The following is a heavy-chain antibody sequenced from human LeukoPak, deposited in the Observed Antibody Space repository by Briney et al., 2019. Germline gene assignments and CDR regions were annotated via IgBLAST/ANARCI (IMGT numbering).Heavy chain of an antibody. CDR2: ISGDGGST. J-gene: IGHJ4*02. Sequence: GGSLSLSCAAPGSTFDDYAMHWVRKAPGKGLEWASLISGDGGSTYYADSVKGRFTISRDNSKNSLYLQMNSLRTEDTALYYCAKERIVGAGFDYWGQGTLVTVSS. CDR3: AKERIVGAGFDY. D-gene: IGHD1-26*01. CDR1: GSTFDDYA. V-gene: IGHV3-43*02.